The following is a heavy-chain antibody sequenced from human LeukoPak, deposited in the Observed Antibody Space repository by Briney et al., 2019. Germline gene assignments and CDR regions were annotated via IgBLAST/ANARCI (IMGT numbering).Heavy chain of an antibody. Sequence: GGSLRLSCAASGFTFSSYAMSWVRQAPGKGLEWVSAISGSGGSTYYADSVKGRFTISRDNSKNTLYLQMNSPRAEDTAVYYCAKDNQMGIAVAGDAFDIWGQGTMVTVSS. CDR2: ISGSGGST. J-gene: IGHJ3*02. CDR1: GFTFSSYA. D-gene: IGHD6-19*01. CDR3: AKDNQMGIAVAGDAFDI. V-gene: IGHV3-23*01.